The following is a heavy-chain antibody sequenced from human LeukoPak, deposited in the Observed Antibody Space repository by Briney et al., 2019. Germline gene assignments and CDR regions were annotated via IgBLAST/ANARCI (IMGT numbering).Heavy chain of an antibody. CDR3: ASFGGAIVGATSRAGDY. CDR2: VYTSGST. Sequence: SETLSLTCTVSGGSISSGSYYWSRIRQPAGKGLEWIGRVYTSGSTNYNPSLKSRVTISVDTSKNQFSLKLSSVTAADTAVYYCASFGGAIVGATSRAGDYWGQGTLVTVSS. J-gene: IGHJ4*02. D-gene: IGHD1-26*01. CDR1: GGSISSGSYY. V-gene: IGHV4-61*02.